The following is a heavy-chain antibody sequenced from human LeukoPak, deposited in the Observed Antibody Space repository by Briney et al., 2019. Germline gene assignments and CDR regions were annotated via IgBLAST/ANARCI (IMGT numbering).Heavy chain of an antibody. Sequence: GGSLRLSCAASGFTFSSYPMHWVREAPGKGLEWVAVIGYDGVNKFYTDSVEGRFTISRDDSKNTLYLQMDSLRAEDTAPYYCARDFLRGATDYFDHWGQGTLVTVSS. CDR2: IGYDGVNK. D-gene: IGHD3-10*01. CDR1: GFTFSSYP. V-gene: IGHV3-30*04. J-gene: IGHJ4*02. CDR3: ARDFLRGATDYFDH.